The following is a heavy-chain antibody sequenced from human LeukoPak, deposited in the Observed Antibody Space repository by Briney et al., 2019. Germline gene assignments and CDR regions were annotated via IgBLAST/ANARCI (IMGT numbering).Heavy chain of an antibody. V-gene: IGHV1-8*03. J-gene: IGHJ4*02. CDR3: ARDFGYGDYALDY. Sequence: ASVKVSCKASGYTFTSYDINWVRQATGQGLEWMGWMNPNSGNTGYAQKFQGRVTITRNTSISTAYMELSSLRSDDTAVYYCARDFGYGDYALDYWGQGTLVTVSS. CDR1: GYTFTSYD. CDR2: MNPNSGNT. D-gene: IGHD4-17*01.